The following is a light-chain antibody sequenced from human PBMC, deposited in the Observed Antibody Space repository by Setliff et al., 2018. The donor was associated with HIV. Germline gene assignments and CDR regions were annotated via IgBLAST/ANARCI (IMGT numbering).Light chain of an antibody. Sequence: QSALAQPRSVSGSPGQSVTFSCTGSSSDVGAYNFVSWYQQHPGKAPKLIIYDVYKRPSGVPDRFSGSKSGDTASLTISGLQSEDEADYYCCSYAGNYTYIFGTGTKVTVL. V-gene: IGLV2-11*01. CDR2: DVY. CDR3: CSYAGNYTYI. J-gene: IGLJ1*01. CDR1: SSDVGAYNF.